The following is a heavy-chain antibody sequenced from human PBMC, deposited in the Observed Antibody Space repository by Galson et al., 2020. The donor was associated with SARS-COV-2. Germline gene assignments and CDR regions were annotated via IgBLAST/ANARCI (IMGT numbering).Heavy chain of an antibody. D-gene: IGHD5-12*01. J-gene: IGHJ3*02. CDR3: ARLRGYSGYDSGGGAFDI. Sequence: ASETLSLTCTVSGGTVSSGSYYWSRIRQPPGKGLEWIGYIYYSGSTNYNPSLKSRVTISVDTSKNQFSLKMSSVTAADTAVYYCARLRGYSGYDSGGGAFDIWVQGTMVTVSA. CDR1: GGTVSSGSYY. CDR2: IYYSGST. V-gene: IGHV4-61*01.